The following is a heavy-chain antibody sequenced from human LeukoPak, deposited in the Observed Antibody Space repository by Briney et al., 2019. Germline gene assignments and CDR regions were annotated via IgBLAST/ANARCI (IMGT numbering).Heavy chain of an antibody. J-gene: IGHJ3*02. CDR3: ARPVGLHSPFYAFDI. CDR1: GGSISYYY. Sequence: PSETLSLTCTVSGGSISYYYWSWIRQPPGKELEWIGYIYYSGSTSYNPSLESRVTISGDTSKNQFSLKLRSVTAADTAVYYCARPVGLHSPFYAFDIWGQGTMVTVSS. CDR2: IYYSGST. D-gene: IGHD6-13*01. V-gene: IGHV4-59*01.